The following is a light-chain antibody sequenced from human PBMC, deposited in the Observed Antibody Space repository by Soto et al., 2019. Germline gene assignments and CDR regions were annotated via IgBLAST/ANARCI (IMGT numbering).Light chain of an antibody. CDR3: QQCGTWPPIT. Sequence: EVVLTQSPGTLSLSPGERATLSCRASQSVYSNYLAWYQQKPGQPPRLLIYGASSRATGIPDRFSGSGSGTDFTLTISSLESEDFAVYYCQQCGTWPPITFGQGTRLEIK. J-gene: IGKJ5*01. V-gene: IGKV3-20*01. CDR2: GAS. CDR1: QSVYSNY.